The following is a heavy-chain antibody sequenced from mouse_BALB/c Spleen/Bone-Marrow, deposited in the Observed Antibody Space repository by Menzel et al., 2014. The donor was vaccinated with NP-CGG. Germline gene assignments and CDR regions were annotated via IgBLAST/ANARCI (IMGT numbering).Heavy chain of an antibody. J-gene: IGHJ2*01. V-gene: IGHV14-3*02. D-gene: IGHD2-4*01. Sequence: EVQLQQSGAELVKPGASVRLSCTASGFNIKDTYMHWVKQRPEQGLEWIGRIDPANGNTKYDPKFQGKATITADTSSNTAYLQLSSPTSEGTAVYYCARYDYGVCFDYWGQGTTLTVSS. CDR3: ARYDYGVCFDY. CDR2: IDPANGNT. CDR1: GFNIKDTY.